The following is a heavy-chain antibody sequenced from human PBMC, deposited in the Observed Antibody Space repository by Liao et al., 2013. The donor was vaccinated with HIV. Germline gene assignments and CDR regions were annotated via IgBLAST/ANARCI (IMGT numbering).Heavy chain of an antibody. J-gene: IGHJ2*01. CDR2: VETSGRT. D-gene: IGHD4-11*01. Sequence: QVQLQESGPGLVKPSETLSLTCSVSGDSINNYFWTWIRQPAGKGLEWIGRVETSGRTTYNPSLKSRLRMSVDTSKNQVSLTLTSVTAADTAVYFCARGDYIRYFDLWGRGTLVTVSS. V-gene: IGHV4-4*07. CDR3: ARGDYIRYFDL. CDR1: GDSINNYF.